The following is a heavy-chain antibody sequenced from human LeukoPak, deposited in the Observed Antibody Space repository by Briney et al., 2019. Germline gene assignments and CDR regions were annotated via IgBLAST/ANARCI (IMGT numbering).Heavy chain of an antibody. CDR3: ARGHYDFWSGYDWFDP. CDR2: IYTSGST. D-gene: IGHD3-3*01. Sequence: SETLSLTCTVSGGSISSGSYYWSWIRQPAGKGLEWIGRIYTSGSTNYNPSLKSRVTISVDTSKNQFSLKLSSVTAADTAVYYCARGHYDFWSGYDWFDPWGPGTLVTVSS. CDR1: GGSISSGSYY. J-gene: IGHJ5*02. V-gene: IGHV4-61*02.